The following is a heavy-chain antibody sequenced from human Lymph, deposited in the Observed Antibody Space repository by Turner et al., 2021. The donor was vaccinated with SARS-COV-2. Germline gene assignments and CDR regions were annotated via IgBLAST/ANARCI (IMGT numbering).Heavy chain of an antibody. V-gene: IGHV3-15*01. CDR3: TTGWFTGTDGDSFDF. Sequence: EVRLVERGGGGVKRGGSLVLSCAASAMTFTYARMPWVRQAPGKGLEWVGSINSSTDGETTDYTARLKSRFTISKDNSKNTLYRQMNSLKTEDTAVYFCTTGWFTGTDGDSFDFWGQGTLVTVSS. CDR1: AMTFTYAR. J-gene: IGHJ4*02. CDR2: INSSTDGETT. D-gene: IGHD1-7*01.